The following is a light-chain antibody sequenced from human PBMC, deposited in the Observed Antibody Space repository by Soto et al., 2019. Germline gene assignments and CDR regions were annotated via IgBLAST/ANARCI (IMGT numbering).Light chain of an antibody. Sequence: QSALTQPASVFGSPGQSITISCTGTSSDFGTYDLVSWYQLHPGKAPKLIIYEDTKRPSGISNRFSGSRSGNAASLTISGLQAEDEADYYCCSYAGSLLFGGGTKLTVL. CDR2: EDT. V-gene: IGLV2-23*01. CDR1: SSDFGTYDL. CDR3: CSYAGSLL. J-gene: IGLJ2*01.